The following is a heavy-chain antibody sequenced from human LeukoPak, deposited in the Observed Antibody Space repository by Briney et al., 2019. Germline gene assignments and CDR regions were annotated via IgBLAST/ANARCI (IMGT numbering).Heavy chain of an antibody. CDR1: GFTFSSYS. D-gene: IGHD3-3*01. J-gene: IGHJ6*02. CDR2: ISSSSSTI. V-gene: IGHV3-48*01. CDR3: ARDPARYDFWSGYLDYYYGMDV. Sequence: GGSLRLSCAASGFTFSSYSMNWVRQAPGKGLEWVSYISSSSSTIYYADSVKGRFTISRDNAKNSLYLQMNSLRAEDTAVYYCARDPARYDFWSGYLDYYYGMDVWGQGTTVTVSS.